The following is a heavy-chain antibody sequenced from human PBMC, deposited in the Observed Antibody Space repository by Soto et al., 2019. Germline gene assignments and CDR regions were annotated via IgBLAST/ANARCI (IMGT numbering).Heavy chain of an antibody. CDR3: ARSPFYYYDSSGFPTRGYYFDY. CDR2: IIPIFGTS. V-gene: IGHV1-69*13. CDR1: GGTFISYA. J-gene: IGHJ4*02. Sequence: SGTASCEASGGTFISYAIRWWRQSPGQGLELMGGIIPIFGTSNYAQKFQGRVTITADESTRTAYMELSSLRSEDTAVYYCARSPFYYYDSSGFPTRGYYFDYWGQGTLVPVSS. D-gene: IGHD3-22*01.